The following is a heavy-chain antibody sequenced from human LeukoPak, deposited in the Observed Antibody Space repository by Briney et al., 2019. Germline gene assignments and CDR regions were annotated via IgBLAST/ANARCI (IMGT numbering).Heavy chain of an antibody. CDR1: GYTLTELS. V-gene: IGHV1-24*01. CDR2: FDPEDGET. Sequence: ASVKVSCKVSGYTLTELSMHWVRQAAGKGLEWMGGFDPEDGETVYAQKFQGRLTITADESTSTAYMELSSLRSEDTAVYYCARDERITMVRGVIIGAFDIWGQGTMVTVSS. J-gene: IGHJ3*02. CDR3: ARDERITMVRGVIIGAFDI. D-gene: IGHD3-10*01.